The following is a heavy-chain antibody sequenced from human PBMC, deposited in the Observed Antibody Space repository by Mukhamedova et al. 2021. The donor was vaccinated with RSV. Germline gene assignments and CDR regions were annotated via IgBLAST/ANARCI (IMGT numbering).Heavy chain of an antibody. D-gene: IGHD6-13*01. CDR3: ARALHSSSWYFGY. Sequence: NPSGCSTSYAQKFQGRVTMTRDTSTSTVYMELSSLRSEDTAVYYCARALHSSSWYFGYWGQGTLVTVSS. V-gene: IGHV1-46*01. J-gene: IGHJ4*02. CDR2: NPSGCST.